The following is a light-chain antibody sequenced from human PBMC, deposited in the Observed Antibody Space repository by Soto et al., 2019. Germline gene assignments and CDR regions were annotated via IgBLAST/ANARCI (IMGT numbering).Light chain of an antibody. CDR2: GAS. CDR1: QSISTY. Sequence: DIQMTQSPSSLYASIGDIITITCRASQSISTYLNWYQQKPGKAPKLLIYGASTLQNGVPSRFSGSRSATDYTLTISGLQPEDFATYYCQLSFITPPLTFGGGTKVEMK. J-gene: IGKJ4*01. CDR3: QLSFITPPLT. V-gene: IGKV1-39*01.